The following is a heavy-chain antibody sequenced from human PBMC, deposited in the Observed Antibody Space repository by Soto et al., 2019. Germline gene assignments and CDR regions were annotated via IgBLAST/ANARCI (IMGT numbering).Heavy chain of an antibody. Sequence: QVQLVQSGAEVKKPGSSVKVSCKASGGTFSSYAISWVRQAPGQGLEWMGGIIPIFGTANYAQKFQGRVTITADESTSTAYMELSSLRSEDTAVYYCARLYYYGSGNYYYGMDVWGQGTTVTVSS. V-gene: IGHV1-69*01. CDR1: GGTFSSYA. CDR3: ARLYYYGSGNYYYGMDV. D-gene: IGHD3-10*01. J-gene: IGHJ6*02. CDR2: IIPIFGTA.